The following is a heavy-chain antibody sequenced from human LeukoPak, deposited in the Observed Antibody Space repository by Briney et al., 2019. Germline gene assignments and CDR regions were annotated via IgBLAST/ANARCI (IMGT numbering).Heavy chain of an antibody. CDR1: GGSFSGYY. D-gene: IGHD6-13*01. CDR3: ARAWSSVLNSSSWSYYYYYYMDV. V-gene: IGHV4-34*01. CDR2: INHSGST. J-gene: IGHJ6*03. Sequence: SETLSLTCAVYGGSFSGYYWSWIRQPPGKGLEWIGEINHSGSTNYNPSLKSRVTISVDTSKNQFSLKLSSVTAADTAVYYCARAWSSVLNSSSWSYYYYYYMDVWGKGTTVPVSS.